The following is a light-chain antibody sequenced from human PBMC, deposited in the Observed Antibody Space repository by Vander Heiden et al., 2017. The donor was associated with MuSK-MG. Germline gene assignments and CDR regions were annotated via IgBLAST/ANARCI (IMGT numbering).Light chain of an antibody. CDR1: QSVDSSN. Sequence: DIVLTQSPGTLSLSPGERATLSCRAGQSVDSSNLAWYQQKPGQAPRLLIYGASSRATGIPDRFSGSGSVTDFTLTISRLEPEDSAVYYCQQYCSSRTFGQGTKVEIK. V-gene: IGKV3-20*01. J-gene: IGKJ1*01. CDR3: QQYCSSRT. CDR2: GAS.